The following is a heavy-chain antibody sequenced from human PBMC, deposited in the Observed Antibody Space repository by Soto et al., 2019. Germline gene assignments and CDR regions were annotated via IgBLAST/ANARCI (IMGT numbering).Heavy chain of an antibody. J-gene: IGHJ4*02. CDR1: GYNFASHW. Sequence: GESLKISCKGSGYNFASHWIGWVRQMPGKGLEWMGIILPGDSYTTYSPSFQGQVTVSADQSISTVYLQWSSLKASDTDMYYCATLDGPGSYRDLYFDNWVQRTPVTVSS. CDR3: ATLDGPGSYRDLYFDN. CDR2: ILPGDSYT. V-gene: IGHV5-51*01. D-gene: IGHD1-26*01.